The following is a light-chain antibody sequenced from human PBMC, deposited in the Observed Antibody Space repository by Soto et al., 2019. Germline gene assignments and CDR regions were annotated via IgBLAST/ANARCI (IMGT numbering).Light chain of an antibody. J-gene: IGKJ2*01. Sequence: EIVLTQSLGALSLSPGEGATLSCRASQSLSSSYVAWYQQKVGQPPRLLIYGASNRATGIPDRFSGSWSGTEFILTISRLEPEDFAVYYCQQYGISPSYTFAQGTKLEIK. CDR2: GAS. CDR1: QSLSSSY. V-gene: IGKV3-20*01. CDR3: QQYGISPSYT.